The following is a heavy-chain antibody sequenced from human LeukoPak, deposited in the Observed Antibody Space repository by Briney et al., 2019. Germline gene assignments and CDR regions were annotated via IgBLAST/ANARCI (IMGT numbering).Heavy chain of an antibody. J-gene: IGHJ6*02. CDR2: IYYSGST. D-gene: IGHD3-10*01. V-gene: IGHV4-61*01. Sequence: PSETLSLTCTVSGGSVNSGSYYWSWIRQPPGKGLDWIGYIYYSGSTNYNPSLKSRVTISLDTSKNQFSLKLSSVTAADTAVYYCARDYYGSGSYHYYGLDVWGQGTTVTVSS. CDR1: GGSVNSGSYY. CDR3: ARDYYGSGSYHYYGLDV.